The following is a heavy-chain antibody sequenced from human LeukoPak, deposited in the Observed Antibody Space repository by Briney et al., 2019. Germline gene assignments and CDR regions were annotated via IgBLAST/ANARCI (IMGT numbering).Heavy chain of an antibody. CDR2: LYTGGST. D-gene: IGHD2-15*01. CDR3: ARRTPGYCSGGSCYAFQH. V-gene: IGHV3-66*04. Sequence: PGGSLRLSCAASGFTVSNNYMTWVRQAPGKGLGWSSFLYTGGSTYYADSVKGRFIISRDNSKNTLYLQMNSLRAEDTAVYYCARRTPGYCSGGSCYAFQHWGQGTLVTVSS. CDR1: GFTVSNNY. J-gene: IGHJ1*01.